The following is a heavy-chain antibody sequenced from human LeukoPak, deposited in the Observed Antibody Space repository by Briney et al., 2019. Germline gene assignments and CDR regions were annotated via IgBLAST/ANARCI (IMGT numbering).Heavy chain of an antibody. CDR1: GFTFSSYA. J-gene: IGHJ4*02. CDR2: ISYDGSNK. V-gene: IGHV3-30*04. Sequence: GGSLRLSCAASGFTFSSYAMHWVRQAPGKGLEWVAVISYDGSNKYYADSVKGRFTISRDNSKNTLYLQMSSLRADDTAVFFCVRGPQYSYGILDYWGQGTLVTVSS. D-gene: IGHD5-18*01. CDR3: VRGPQYSYGILDY.